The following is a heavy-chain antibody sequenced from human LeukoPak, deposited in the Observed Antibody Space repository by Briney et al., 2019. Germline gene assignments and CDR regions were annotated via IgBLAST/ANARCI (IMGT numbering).Heavy chain of an antibody. Sequence: PSETLSLTCTVSGGSISSYYWSWIRQPAGKGLEWIGRIYTSGSTNYNPSLKTRVTMSVDTSKSQFSLKLSSVTAADTAVYFCARGNWNYFDSWGQGTLSPSPQ. CDR1: GGSISSYY. J-gene: IGHJ4*02. CDR3: ARGNWNYFDS. CDR2: IYTSGST. D-gene: IGHD1-1*01. V-gene: IGHV4-4*07.